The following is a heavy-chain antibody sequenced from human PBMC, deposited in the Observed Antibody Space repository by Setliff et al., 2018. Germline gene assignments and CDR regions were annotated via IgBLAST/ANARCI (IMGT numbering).Heavy chain of an antibody. D-gene: IGHD5-18*01. V-gene: IGHV1-69*13. CDR2: TIPMFGST. J-gene: IGHJ6*03. CDR1: GDTFRSYG. CDR3: VREGVDTRSSTDYRYYMDV. Sequence: VKVSCKASGDTFRSYGISWVRQAPGQGLEWMGGTIPMFGSTSYAQKFQGRVTIITDESTTTAYMELSSLGSEDTAVYYCVREGVDTRSSTDYRYYMDVWGKGTTVTVSS.